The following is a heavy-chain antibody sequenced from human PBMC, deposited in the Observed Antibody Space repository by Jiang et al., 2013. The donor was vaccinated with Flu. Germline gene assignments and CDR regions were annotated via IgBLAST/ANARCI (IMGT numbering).Heavy chain of an antibody. V-gene: IGHV3-7*03. D-gene: IGHD2-2*01. Sequence: GGSLRLSCAASGFTFSTYAMSWVRQAPGKGLEWVASIPQDGSEEYYLDSVKGRFTISRDNAKNSLFLQMSSLRADDTAVYYCARVRSASDRDYWGQGTLVTVSS. CDR1: GFTFSTYA. CDR2: IPQDGSEE. J-gene: IGHJ4*02. CDR3: ARVRSASDRDY.